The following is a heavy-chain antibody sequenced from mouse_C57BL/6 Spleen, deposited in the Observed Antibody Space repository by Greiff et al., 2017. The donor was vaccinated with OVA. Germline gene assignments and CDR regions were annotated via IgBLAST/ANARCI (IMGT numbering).Heavy chain of an antibody. D-gene: IGHD2-1*01. CDR1: GFTFSDYG. CDR2: ISSGSSTI. Sequence: EVKLVASGGGLVKPGGSLKLSCAASGFTFSDYGMHWVRQAPEKGLEWVAYISSGSSTIYYADTVKGRFTISRDNAKNTLFLQMTSLRSEDTAMYYCARGYYGNYFDYWGQGTTRTVSS. V-gene: IGHV5-17*01. J-gene: IGHJ2*01. CDR3: ARGYYGNYFDY.